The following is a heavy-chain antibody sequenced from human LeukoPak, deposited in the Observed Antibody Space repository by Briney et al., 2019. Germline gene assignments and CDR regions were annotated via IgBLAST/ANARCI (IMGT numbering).Heavy chain of an antibody. CDR2: ISGTGLTT. CDR3: AKLAIAAAAENYFDI. D-gene: IGHD6-13*01. Sequence: PGGSLRLSCSASGFTFSIYAMNWVRQAPGKGLEWVSAISGTGLTTYYADSVKGRFTISRDNSKNTLYLQMNSLRAEDTAVYYCAKLAIAAAAENYFDIWGQGTMVTVSS. V-gene: IGHV3-23*01. CDR1: GFTFSIYA. J-gene: IGHJ3*02.